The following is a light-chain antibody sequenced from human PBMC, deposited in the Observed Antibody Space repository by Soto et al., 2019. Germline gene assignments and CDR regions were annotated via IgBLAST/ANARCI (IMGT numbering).Light chain of an antibody. CDR1: SSNIGAGYD. V-gene: IGLV1-40*01. CDR2: GNS. CDR3: QSYDSSLSGWV. J-gene: IGLJ3*02. Sequence: QSVLTQPTSVSGAPGQRVTISCTGSSSNIGAGYDVHWYQQLPGTAPKLLIYGNSNRPSGVPDRFSGSKSGTSASLAITGLQAEDEADYYCQSYDSSLSGWVFGGWTQLTVL.